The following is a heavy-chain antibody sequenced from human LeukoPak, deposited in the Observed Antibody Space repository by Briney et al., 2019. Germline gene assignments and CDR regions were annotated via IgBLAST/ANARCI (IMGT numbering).Heavy chain of an antibody. Sequence: SETLSLTCAVSGYSISSGYYWGWIRQPPGKGLEWIGTIYHSGSTYYNPSLKSRVTISVDTSKNQFSLKLSSVTAADTAVYYCAREAVADYMDVWGKGTTVTVSS. V-gene: IGHV4-38-2*02. D-gene: IGHD6-19*01. CDR1: GYSISSGYY. CDR2: IYHSGST. J-gene: IGHJ6*03. CDR3: AREAVADYMDV.